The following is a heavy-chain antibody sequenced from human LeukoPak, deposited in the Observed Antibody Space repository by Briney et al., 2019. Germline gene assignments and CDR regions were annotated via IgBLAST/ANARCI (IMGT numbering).Heavy chain of an antibody. V-gene: IGHV3-21*01. CDR3: ARDYYDSSGPTYYDH. CDR1: GFTFSSYS. J-gene: IGHJ4*02. CDR2: ISSSSSYI. Sequence: GGSLRLSCAASGFTFSSYSMNWVRQAPGKGLEWVSSISSSSSYIYYADSVKGRFTISRDNAKNSLYLQMNSLRAEDTAVYYCARDYYDSSGPTYYDHWGQGTLVTVSS. D-gene: IGHD3-22*01.